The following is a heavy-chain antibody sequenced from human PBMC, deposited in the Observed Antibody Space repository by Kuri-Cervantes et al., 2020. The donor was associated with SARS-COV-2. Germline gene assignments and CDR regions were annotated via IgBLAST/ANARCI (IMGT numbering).Heavy chain of an antibody. CDR3: ATIAAAENLYYYYGMDV. D-gene: IGHD6-13*01. CDR1: GFTFSDYY. CDR2: ISSSSSYT. Sequence: GESLKISCPASGFTFSDYYMSWIRRAPGKGLEWVSYISSSSSYTNYADSVKGRFTISRDNAKNSLYLQMNSLRAEDTAVYYCATIAAAENLYYYYGMDVWGQGTTVTVSS. J-gene: IGHJ6*02. V-gene: IGHV3-11*06.